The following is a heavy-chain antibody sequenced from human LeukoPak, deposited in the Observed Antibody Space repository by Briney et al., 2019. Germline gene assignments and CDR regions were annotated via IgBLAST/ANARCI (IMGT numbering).Heavy chain of an antibody. J-gene: IGHJ4*02. CDR1: GGTFSSYA. CDR3: ASTVEIEPPY. Sequence: SVKVSCKASGGTFSSYAISWVRQALGQGLDWMGGIIPIFGTANYAQKFQGRVTITADESTSTAYMELSSLRSEDTAVYYCASTVEIEPPYWGQGTLVTVSS. CDR2: IIPIFGTA. D-gene: IGHD5-24*01. V-gene: IGHV1-69*13.